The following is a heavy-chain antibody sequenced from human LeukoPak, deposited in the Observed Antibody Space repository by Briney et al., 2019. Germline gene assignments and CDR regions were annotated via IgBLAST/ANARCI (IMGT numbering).Heavy chain of an antibody. Sequence: ASVKVSCKASGYTFTDYYMHWVRQTPGQGLEWMGWINPNSGGINYAQKFQGRVTMTRDTSISTAYMELSRLRSDDTALYYCARGSANHYYMDVWGKGTTVTVSS. D-gene: IGHD1-14*01. CDR3: ARGSANHYYMDV. J-gene: IGHJ6*03. V-gene: IGHV1-2*02. CDR1: GYTFTDYY. CDR2: INPNSGGI.